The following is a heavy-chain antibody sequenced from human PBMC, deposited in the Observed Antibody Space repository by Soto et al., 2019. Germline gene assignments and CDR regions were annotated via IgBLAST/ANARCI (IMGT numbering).Heavy chain of an antibody. D-gene: IGHD3-10*01. CDR2: INHSGST. CDR3: ARGPSWKYYYGSGSFKALDI. Sequence: SETLSLTCAVSGGSISSGGYSWSWIRQPPGKGLEWIGEINHSGSTNYNPSLKSRVTISVDTSKNQFSLKLSSVTAADTAVYYCARGPSWKYYYGSGSFKALDIWGQGTMVTVSS. CDR1: GGSISSGGYS. V-gene: IGHV4-30-2*01. J-gene: IGHJ3*02.